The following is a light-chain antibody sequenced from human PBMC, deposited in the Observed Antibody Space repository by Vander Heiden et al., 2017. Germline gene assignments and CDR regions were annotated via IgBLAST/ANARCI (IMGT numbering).Light chain of an antibody. Sequence: EIVMTQSPATLSVSPGERATLSCRASQSVSSNLAWYQQKPGQAPRFLIYDASTRATGIPARFSGSGSGTEFTLTISSLQSEDFAVYYCQQYNNWPSITFGPGTKVDIK. CDR2: DAS. V-gene: IGKV3-15*01. CDR3: QQYNNWPSIT. CDR1: QSVSSN. J-gene: IGKJ3*01.